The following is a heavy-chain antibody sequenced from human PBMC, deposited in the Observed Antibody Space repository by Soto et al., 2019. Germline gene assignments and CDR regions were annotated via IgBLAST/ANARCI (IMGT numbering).Heavy chain of an antibody. J-gene: IGHJ4*02. CDR3: ARPRTTATTKGYDY. CDR2: IIPIFGTT. CDR1: GGTFSSYP. V-gene: IGHV1-69*01. D-gene: IGHD1-1*01. Sequence: QVQLVQSGAEVKKPGSSVRVSCKASGGTFSSYPIGWVRQAPGQGLEWMGVIIPIFGTTNYAQRFQCRVSISADESTSTAYMELRSLRYEDTAVYFCARPRTTATTKGYDYWGQGTLVTVSS.